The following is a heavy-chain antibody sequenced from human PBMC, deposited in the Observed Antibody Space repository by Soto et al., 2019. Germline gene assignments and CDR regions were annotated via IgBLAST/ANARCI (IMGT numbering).Heavy chain of an antibody. J-gene: IGHJ6*03. D-gene: IGHD3-9*01. CDR1: GYTLTSYG. CDR2: ISAYNGNT. V-gene: IGHV1-18*01. Sequence: QVQLVQSGAEVKKPGASVKVSCKASGYTLTSYGISWVRQAPGQGLEWMGWISAYNGNTNYAQKLQSRVTMTTATSTSKAYMELRSLRSDDTAVYYCARLALYYDILTGYYLFADYYYMDVWGKGTTVTVSS. CDR3: ARLALYYDILTGYYLFADYYYMDV.